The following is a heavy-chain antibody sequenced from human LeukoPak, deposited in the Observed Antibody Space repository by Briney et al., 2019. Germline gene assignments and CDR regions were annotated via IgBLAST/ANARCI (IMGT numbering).Heavy chain of an antibody. CDR3: ARSSMFRGVTVDY. CDR1: GGSAYINNYH. J-gene: IGHJ4*02. CDR2: SYYSGST. D-gene: IGHD3-10*01. Sequence: PSETMSLTCTVSGGSAYINNYHWGWIRQPPGMGLEWIGNSYYSGSTYYNPSLKRRVTISVDTSKSQFSLKLSSVTAADTAVYYCARSSMFRGVTVDYWGEGTLVTLYS. V-gene: IGHV4-39*01.